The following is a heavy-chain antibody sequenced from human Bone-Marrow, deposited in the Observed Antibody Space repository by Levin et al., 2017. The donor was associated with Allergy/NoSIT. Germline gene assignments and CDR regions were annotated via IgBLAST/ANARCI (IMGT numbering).Heavy chain of an antibody. V-gene: IGHV3-33*01. CDR3: AREVKTTVVALGLDN. D-gene: IGHD4-23*01. CDR2: IWYDGSNK. Sequence: GGSLRLSCAATGFTFSSYGMHWVRQAPGKGLEWVAIIWYDGSNKNYADSVKGRFTISRDNSNNTLYLQMNSLRVEDTAVYYCAREVKTTVVALGLDNWGQGTLVTVSS. J-gene: IGHJ4*02. CDR1: GFTFSSYG.